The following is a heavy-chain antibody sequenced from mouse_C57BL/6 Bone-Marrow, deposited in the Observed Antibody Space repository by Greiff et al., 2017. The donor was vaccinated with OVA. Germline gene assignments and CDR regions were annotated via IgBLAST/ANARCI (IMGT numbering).Heavy chain of an antibody. CDR2: IWSDGST. D-gene: IGHD2-3*01. CDR3: ARQRWLLHAMDY. V-gene: IGHV2-6-1*01. CDR1: GFSLTSYG. J-gene: IGHJ4*01. Sequence: QVQLQQSGPGLVAPSQSLSITCTVPGFSLTSYGVHWVRQPPGKGLEWLVVIWSDGSTTYNSALKSRLSISKDNSKSQVFLKMNSLQTDDTAMYYCARQRWLLHAMDYWGQGTSVTVSS.